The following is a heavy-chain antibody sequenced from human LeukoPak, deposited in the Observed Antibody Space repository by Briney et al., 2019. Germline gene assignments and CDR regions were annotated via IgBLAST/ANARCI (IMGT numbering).Heavy chain of an antibody. CDR1: GFTFSSYA. V-gene: IGHV3-23*01. Sequence: PGGSLRLSCAASGFTFSSYAMSWVRQAPGKGLERVSVIGGSGTTTYYADSVKGRFTISRDKSKNTLYLQMNSLRAEDTAVYYCAKDTRRAAGPNDAFDIWGQGTMVTVSS. D-gene: IGHD6-13*01. CDR3: AKDTRRAAGPNDAFDI. J-gene: IGHJ3*02. CDR2: IGGSGTTT.